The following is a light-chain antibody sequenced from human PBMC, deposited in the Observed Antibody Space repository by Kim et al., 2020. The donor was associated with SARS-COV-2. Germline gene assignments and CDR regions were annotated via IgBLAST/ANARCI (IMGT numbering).Light chain of an antibody. V-gene: IGLV3-1*01. J-gene: IGLJ2*01. CDR2: QDN. CDR1: KLGNRY. CDR3: QAWDSATYVV. Sequence: VSPGQTAPIPCSGDKLGNRYAIWYQQKPCQSPVLVIYQDNKRPSGVPDRLSGSNSGNTATLTISGTQAMDEADYYCQAWDSATYVVFGGGTKLTVL.